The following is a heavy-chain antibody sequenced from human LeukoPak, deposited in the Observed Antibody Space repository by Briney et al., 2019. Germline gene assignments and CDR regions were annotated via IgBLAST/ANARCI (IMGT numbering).Heavy chain of an antibody. CDR2: INHSAST. J-gene: IGHJ4*02. CDR1: GGSFSGYY. Sequence: SETLSLTCAVYGGSFSGYYWSWIRQPPGKGLEWIGEINHSASTNYNPSLKSRVTISVDMSKNQFSLKLSSVTAADTAVYYCARVPADYYGSGSYSDYWGQGTLVTVSS. CDR3: ARVPADYYGSGSYSDY. V-gene: IGHV4-34*01. D-gene: IGHD3-10*01.